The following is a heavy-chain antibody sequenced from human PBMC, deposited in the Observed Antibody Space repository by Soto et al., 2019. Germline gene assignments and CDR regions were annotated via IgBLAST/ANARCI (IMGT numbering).Heavy chain of an antibody. V-gene: IGHV6-1*01. CDR1: GVSVSSNSVA. J-gene: IGHJ6*02. CDR3: ARGSPDFWSGYGYYYYGMDV. Sequence: SQTLSLTCAISGVSVSSNSVAWNWIRQSPSRGLEWLGRTWYRSTWYYEYAVSVKSRISIKPDTSKNQFSLKLSSVTAADTAVYYCARGSPDFWSGYGYYYYGMDVWGQGTTVTVSS. D-gene: IGHD3-3*01. CDR2: TWYRSTWYY.